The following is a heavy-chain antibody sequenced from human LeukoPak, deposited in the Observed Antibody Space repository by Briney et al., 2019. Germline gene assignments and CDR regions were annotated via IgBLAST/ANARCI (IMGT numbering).Heavy chain of an antibody. D-gene: IGHD2-2*01. CDR2: IYPGYSDT. J-gene: IGHJ4*02. V-gene: IGHV5-51*01. CDR3: ARPYCSSTSCYSFPY. CDR1: GYSFTSYW. Sequence: GESLKISCKGSGYSFTSYWIGWVRQMPGKGLEGMGIIYPGYSDTRYSPSFQGQVTISADKSISTAYLQWSSLKASDTAMYYCARPYCSSTSCYSFPYWGQGTLVTVSS.